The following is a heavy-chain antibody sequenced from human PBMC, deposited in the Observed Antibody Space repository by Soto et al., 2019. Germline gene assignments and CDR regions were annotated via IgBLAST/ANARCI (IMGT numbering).Heavy chain of an antibody. Sequence: GGSLRLSCAASRFTFSSYVMSWVRQAPGKGLEWVSTISGSGGSTYYADSMKGRFTISRDNSKNTLYLQMNSLRAEDTAVYYCAKDGRAYCSSTSCYPFDYWGQGTLVTVSS. CDR2: ISGSGGST. CDR1: RFTFSSYV. D-gene: IGHD2-2*01. CDR3: AKDGRAYCSSTSCYPFDY. J-gene: IGHJ4*02. V-gene: IGHV3-23*01.